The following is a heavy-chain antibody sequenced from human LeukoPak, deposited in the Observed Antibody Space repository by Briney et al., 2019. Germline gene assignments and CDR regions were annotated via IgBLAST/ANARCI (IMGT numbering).Heavy chain of an antibody. V-gene: IGHV4-34*01. CDR1: GGSLSGYY. Sequence: PSETLSLTCAVYGGSLSGYYWSWIRQPPGKGLEWIGEINHSGSTNYNPSLKSRVTISVDTSKNQFSLKLSSVTAADTAVYYCATCGSYYAFDIWGQGTMVTVSS. D-gene: IGHD1-26*01. CDR2: INHSGST. J-gene: IGHJ3*02. CDR3: ATCGSYYAFDI.